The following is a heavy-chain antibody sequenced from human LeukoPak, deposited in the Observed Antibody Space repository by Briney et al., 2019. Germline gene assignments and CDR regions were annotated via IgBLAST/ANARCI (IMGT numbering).Heavy chain of an antibody. CDR1: GYSISSGYY. V-gene: IGHV4-38-2*02. Sequence: PTGTLSLTCSVSGYSISSGYYWGWIREPPEKGQEWTGSISYSGSTHYNPSLRRRITITRDTSKNPFSLKLRPLTAADTALYYCATVGDVVVVPPANYGMNVWGQGTTVTVS. J-gene: IGHJ6*02. CDR3: ATVGDVVVVPPANYGMNV. CDR2: ISYSGST. D-gene: IGHD2-2*01.